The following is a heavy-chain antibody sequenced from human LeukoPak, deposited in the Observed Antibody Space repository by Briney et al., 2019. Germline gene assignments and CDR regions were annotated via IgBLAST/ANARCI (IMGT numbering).Heavy chain of an antibody. Sequence: GGSLRLSCEASGVTLGDYGMSWARQARGKGLEWVSGINRNADRTSYADSVKGRFTISRDNAKNSLYLQMNSLRAEDTALYYCVRGYDHGPIDIWGQGTVVTVSS. D-gene: IGHD3-16*01. CDR1: GVTLGDYG. CDR2: INRNADRT. J-gene: IGHJ3*02. CDR3: VRGYDHGPIDI. V-gene: IGHV3-20*04.